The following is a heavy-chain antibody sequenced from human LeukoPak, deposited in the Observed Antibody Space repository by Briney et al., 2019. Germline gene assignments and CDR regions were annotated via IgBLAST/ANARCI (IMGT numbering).Heavy chain of an antibody. D-gene: IGHD6-13*01. J-gene: IGHJ4*02. CDR2: ISWNSGGI. Sequence: GGSLRLSCEASGFTFHDYAMHWVRQAPGKGLEWVSGISWNSGGIGYADSVKGRFTISRDNAKNTVYLQMNSLRAEDTAVYYCAKGGSSSPRSTFDYWGQGTLLTVSS. CDR3: AKGGSSSPRSTFDY. V-gene: IGHV3-9*01. CDR1: GFTFHDYA.